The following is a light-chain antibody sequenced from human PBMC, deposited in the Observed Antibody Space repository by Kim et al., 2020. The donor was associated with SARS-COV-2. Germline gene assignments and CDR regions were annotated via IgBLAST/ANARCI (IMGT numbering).Light chain of an antibody. J-gene: IGKJ4*01. CDR1: QHISNN. CDR2: AAA. V-gene: IGKV1-27*01. CDR3: QKYNSDPALT. Sequence: SVVGRVTITCRASQHISNNLSWCEQQTRKVAKILIYAAATLQQGGPSRCSGSRCGTDFTLTISSLQPADDATYYCQKYNSDPALTFGGGTKVEIK.